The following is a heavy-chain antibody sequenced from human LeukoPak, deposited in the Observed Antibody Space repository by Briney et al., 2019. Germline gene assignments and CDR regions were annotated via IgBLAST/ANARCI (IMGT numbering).Heavy chain of an antibody. CDR3: ATGRYCTGDTCNERVDY. Sequence: GGSLRLSCTTSGFTFSSYSMTWVRQAPGRGLEWVSSISIWSNYIYYADSAKGRFTVSRDNAQNSLFLQMNSLRVEDTAVYYCATGRYCTGDTCNERVDYWGQGTLVTVSS. CDR2: ISIWSNYI. CDR1: GFTFSSYS. V-gene: IGHV3-21*01. J-gene: IGHJ4*02. D-gene: IGHD2-8*02.